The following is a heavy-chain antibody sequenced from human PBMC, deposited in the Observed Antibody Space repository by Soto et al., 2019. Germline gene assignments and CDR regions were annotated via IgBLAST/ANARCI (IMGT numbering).Heavy chain of an antibody. CDR2: IMPIFRTP. CDR3: ARDNDRPQLGGNYYYILDV. Sequence: QVQLEQSGAEVKKPGSSVKVSCKASGGTFRNSAISWVRQAPGQGLEWMGGIMPIFRTPDYAQKFQGRVTXTXDXXTNTAYMELRGLRSDDTAVYYCARDNDRPQLGGNYYYILDVWGHGTTVTVSS. CDR1: GGTFRNSA. D-gene: IGHD1-1*01. J-gene: IGHJ6*02. V-gene: IGHV1-69*05.